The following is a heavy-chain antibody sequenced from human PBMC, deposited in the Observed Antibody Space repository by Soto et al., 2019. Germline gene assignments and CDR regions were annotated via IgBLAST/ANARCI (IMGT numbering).Heavy chain of an antibody. V-gene: IGHV3-30-3*01. CDR1: GFTLSNHA. J-gene: IGHJ6*02. Sequence: QVQLAESGGGVVQPGGSLRLSCAASGFTLSNHAMHWARQAPGKGLEWVSVISYDGNNEYYADSVKGRFTISRDNSMNTVYLQMNSLRAEDTAVYYCARDRDLFTYYDFWTGYSPRYSMDVWGQGTTVSVSS. D-gene: IGHD3-3*01. CDR2: ISYDGNNE. CDR3: ARDRDLFTYYDFWTGYSPRYSMDV.